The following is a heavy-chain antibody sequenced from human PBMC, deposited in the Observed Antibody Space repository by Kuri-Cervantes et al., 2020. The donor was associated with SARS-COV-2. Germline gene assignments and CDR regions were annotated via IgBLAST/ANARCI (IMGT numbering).Heavy chain of an antibody. J-gene: IGHJ4*03. CDR2: ISYDGSNK. CDR3: AKLPVGATVGDY. CDR1: GFTFSSYG. V-gene: IGHV3-30*18. Sequence: GESLKISCAASGFTFSSYGMHWVRQAPGKGLEWVAVISYDGSNKYYADSVKGRFTISRDNSKNTLYLQMNSLRAEDTAVYYCAKLPVGATVGDYWGQGTTVTVSS. D-gene: IGHD1-26*01.